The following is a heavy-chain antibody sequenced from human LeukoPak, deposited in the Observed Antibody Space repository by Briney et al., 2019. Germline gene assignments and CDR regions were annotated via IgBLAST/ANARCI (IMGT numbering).Heavy chain of an antibody. J-gene: IGHJ4*02. Sequence: GGSLRLSCAASGFTFSSYSMNWVRQAPGKGLEWVSSISSSSSYIYYADSVKGRFTISRDNAKNSLYLQMNSLRAEDTAVYYCARGGGYYDSSGYFFDYWGKGTLVTVSS. CDR1: GFTFSSYS. V-gene: IGHV3-21*01. CDR2: ISSSSSYI. CDR3: ARGGGYYDSSGYFFDY. D-gene: IGHD3-22*01.